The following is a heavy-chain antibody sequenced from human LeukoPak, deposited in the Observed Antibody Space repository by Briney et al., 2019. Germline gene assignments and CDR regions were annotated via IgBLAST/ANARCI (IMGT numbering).Heavy chain of an antibody. CDR1: DGSFSGYY. J-gene: IGHJ5*02. V-gene: IGHV4-34*01. Sequence: SETLSLTCAVYDGSFSGYYWSWIRQPPGKGLEWIGEINHSGSTNYNPSLKSRVTISVDTSKNQFSLKLSSVTAADTAVYYCARACKEWLRCLGSWFDPWGQGTLVTVSS. D-gene: IGHD5-12*01. CDR2: INHSGST. CDR3: ARACKEWLRCLGSWFDP.